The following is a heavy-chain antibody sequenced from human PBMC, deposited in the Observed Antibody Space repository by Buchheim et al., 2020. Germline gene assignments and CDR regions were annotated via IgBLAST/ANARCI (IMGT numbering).Heavy chain of an antibody. CDR2: INSDGSST. CDR3: ASSPRDSYGFLCLGY. CDR1: GFTFSSYW. J-gene: IGHJ4*02. D-gene: IGHD5-18*01. V-gene: IGHV3-74*01. Sequence: EVQLVESGGGLVQPGGSLRLSRAASGFTFSSYWMHWVRQAPGKGLVWVSRINSDGSSTSYADSVKGRFTISRDNAKNTLYLQMNSLRAEDTAVYYCASSPRDSYGFLCLGYWGQGTL.